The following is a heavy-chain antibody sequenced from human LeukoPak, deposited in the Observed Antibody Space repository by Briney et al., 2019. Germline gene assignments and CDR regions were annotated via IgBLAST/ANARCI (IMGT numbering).Heavy chain of an antibody. J-gene: IGHJ4*02. CDR3: GKEVERHFDLKY. Sequence: GGSLRLSCAASGFTFSNAWMSWVRQAPGKGLEWVSAFSGGGDSYYADSVKGRFTISRDNSKKILYLQMNSLRAEDTAVYYCGKEVERHFDLKYWGQGTLVTVSS. CDR1: GFTFSNAW. CDR2: FSGGGDS. V-gene: IGHV3-23*01.